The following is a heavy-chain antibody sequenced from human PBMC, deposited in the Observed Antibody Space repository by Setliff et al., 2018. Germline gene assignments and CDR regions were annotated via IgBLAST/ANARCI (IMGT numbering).Heavy chain of an antibody. Sequence: LLLSCAASGFSFSSYSMNWVRQAPGKGLEWVSFISSSSVYIKYADSMEGRFTVSRDNSRNTISLQIDDLRAEDTATYYCAKDRVPDGIWEFDSWGQGLLVTVSS. CDR3: AKDRVPDGIWEFDS. CDR1: GFSFSSYS. D-gene: IGHD1-26*01. V-gene: IGHV3-21*04. CDR2: ISSSSVYI. J-gene: IGHJ4*02.